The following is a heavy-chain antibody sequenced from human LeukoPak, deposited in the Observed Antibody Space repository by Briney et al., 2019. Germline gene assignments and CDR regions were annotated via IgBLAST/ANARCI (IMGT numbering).Heavy chain of an antibody. CDR3: ARAASGYDYEDY. CDR1: GYTFTGYY. D-gene: IGHD5-12*01. Sequence: ASVKVSCKASGYTFTGYYMHWVRQAPGQGLEWMGRINPIHGGTNYAQRFQGRVTMTRATSISTAYMELSRLTSDDTAVYYCARAASGYDYEDYWGQGTLVTVSS. V-gene: IGHV1-2*06. CDR2: INPIHGGT. J-gene: IGHJ4*02.